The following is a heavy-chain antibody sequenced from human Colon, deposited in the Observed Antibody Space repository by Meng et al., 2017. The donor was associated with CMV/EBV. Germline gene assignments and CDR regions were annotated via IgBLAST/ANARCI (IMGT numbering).Heavy chain of an antibody. CDR1: GFNVFSYG. CDR3: ARDPGVGATS. D-gene: IGHD1-26*01. J-gene: IGHJ4*02. Sequence: LSLTCAASGFNVFSYGMHWVRQAPGKGLEWVASIRFNGINKYYVDSVRGRFTISRDDSKNTVYLEMSSLRAEDTAVYYCARDPGVGATSRGQGTLVTVSS. V-gene: IGHV3-30*02. CDR2: IRFNGINK.